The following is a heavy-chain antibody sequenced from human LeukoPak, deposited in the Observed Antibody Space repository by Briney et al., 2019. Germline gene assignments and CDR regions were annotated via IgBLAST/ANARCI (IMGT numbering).Heavy chain of an antibody. CDR3: ARTSWLQSSYYFDY. V-gene: IGHV4-59*08. CDR2: IYYSGSI. D-gene: IGHD5-24*01. Sequence: SETPSLTCTVSGGSISSHYWSWIRQPPGKGLEWIGYIYYSGSINYNPSLKSRVTISVDTSKNQFSLKLSSVTAAHTAVYYCARTSWLQSSYYFDYWGQGTLVTVSS. CDR1: GGSISSHY. J-gene: IGHJ4*02.